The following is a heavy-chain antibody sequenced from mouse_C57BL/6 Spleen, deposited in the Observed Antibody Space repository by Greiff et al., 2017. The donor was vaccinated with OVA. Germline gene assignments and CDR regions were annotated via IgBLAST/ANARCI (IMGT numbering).Heavy chain of an antibody. D-gene: IGHD1-1*01. V-gene: IGHV1-74*01. Sequence: ASGYTFTSYWMHWVKQRPGQGLEWIGRIHPSDSDTNYNQKFKGKATLTVDKSSSTAYMQLSSLTSEDSAVYYCATNYGLLYFDYWGQGTTLTFSS. CDR3: ATNYGLLYFDY. J-gene: IGHJ2*01. CDR2: IHPSDSDT. CDR1: GYTFTSYW.